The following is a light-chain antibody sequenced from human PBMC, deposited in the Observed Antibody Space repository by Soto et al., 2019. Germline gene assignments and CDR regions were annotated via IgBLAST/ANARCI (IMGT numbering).Light chain of an antibody. V-gene: IGKV3-15*01. CDR2: GAS. CDR1: QSVSSN. CDR3: PQYNNLPLLT. J-gene: IGKJ4*01. Sequence: EIVMTQSPATLSVSPGERATLSCRASQSVSSNLAWYQQKPGQAPGLLIYGASTRATGIPARFSGSGSGTEFTLTISSLQSEDFAVYYCPQYNNLPLLTFGGGTKVEIK.